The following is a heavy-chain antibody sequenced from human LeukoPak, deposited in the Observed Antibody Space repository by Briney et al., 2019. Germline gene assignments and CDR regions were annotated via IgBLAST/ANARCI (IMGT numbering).Heavy chain of an antibody. J-gene: IGHJ5*02. CDR1: GYTFTSYD. Sequence: ASVKVSCKASGYTFTSYDINGVRQAAGQGREWMGWMNPNSGNTGYAQKFQGSVTMTRNNSISTAYMELSSLRSEDTAVYYCARDGGSSWYTNWFDPWGQGTLVTVSS. CDR3: ARDGGSSWYTNWFDP. V-gene: IGHV1-8*01. D-gene: IGHD6-13*01. CDR2: MNPNSGNT.